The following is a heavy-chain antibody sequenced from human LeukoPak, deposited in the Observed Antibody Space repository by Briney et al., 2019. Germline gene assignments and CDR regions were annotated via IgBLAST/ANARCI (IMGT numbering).Heavy chain of an antibody. J-gene: IGHJ3*02. CDR3: ARHAQWLVQRAFDI. CDR2: IYYSGST. CDR1: GGSISSYY. V-gene: IGHV4-59*08. D-gene: IGHD6-19*01. Sequence: SETLSLTCTVSGGSISSYYWSWIRQPPGKGLEWIGYIYYSGSTNYNPSLKSRVTISVDTSKNQFPLKLSSVTAADTAVYYCARHAQWLVQRAFDIWGQGTMVTVSS.